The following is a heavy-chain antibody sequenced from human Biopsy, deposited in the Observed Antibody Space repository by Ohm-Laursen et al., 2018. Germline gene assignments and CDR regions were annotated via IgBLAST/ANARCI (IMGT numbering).Heavy chain of an antibody. Sequence: EASVKVSCKAPADRFGGYDIHWVRQAPGQGLEWMGSIYPNNGATKNAQKFQGRVTMTRDTSINTAFMELKSLRSDDTAVYYCARDLVDWTVHSWGQGTLVIVSS. CDR1: ADRFGGYD. J-gene: IGHJ4*02. CDR2: IYPNNGAT. CDR3: ARDLVDWTVHS. V-gene: IGHV1-2*02. D-gene: IGHD3/OR15-3a*01.